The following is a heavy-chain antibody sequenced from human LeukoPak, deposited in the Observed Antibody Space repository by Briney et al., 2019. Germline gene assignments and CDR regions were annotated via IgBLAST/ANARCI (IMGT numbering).Heavy chain of an antibody. CDR1: GGSFSGYY. CDR2: INHSGST. J-gene: IGHJ4*02. Sequence: SETLSLTCAVYGGSFSGYYWSWIRQPPGKGLEWIGEINHSGSTNYNPSLKSRVTISVDTSKNQFSLKLTSVTAADTAVYYCARRATYYYDSSGYFPPDYWGQGTLVTVSS. V-gene: IGHV4-34*01. D-gene: IGHD3-22*01. CDR3: ARRATYYYDSSGYFPPDY.